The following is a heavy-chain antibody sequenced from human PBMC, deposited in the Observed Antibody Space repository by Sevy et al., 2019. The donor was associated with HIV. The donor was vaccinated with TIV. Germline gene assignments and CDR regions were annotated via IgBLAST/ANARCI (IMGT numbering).Heavy chain of an antibody. CDR3: ARGTNYYESSGPSYFDY. CDR1: GFTFIDYY. V-gene: IGHV3-11*01. Sequence: GGSLRLSCAASGFTFIDYYMSWIRQAPGKGLEWVSHISTSGVTIYYADSVKGRFIISRDNAKNSLYLQMNSLRAEDTAVYYCARGTNYYESSGPSYFDYGGQGSLVTVSS. J-gene: IGHJ4*02. CDR2: ISTSGVTI. D-gene: IGHD3-22*01.